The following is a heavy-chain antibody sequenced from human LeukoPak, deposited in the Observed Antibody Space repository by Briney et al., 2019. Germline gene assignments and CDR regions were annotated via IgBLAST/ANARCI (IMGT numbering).Heavy chain of an antibody. CDR3: ARDSWAMVATIGYYFDY. V-gene: IGHV1-18*01. CDR2: ISAYNGNT. CDR1: GYTFTSYG. J-gene: IGHJ4*02. Sequence: ASVKVSCKASGYTFTSYGINWVRQPPGQGLEWMGWISAYNGNTNYAQKLQGRVTMTTDTSTNTAYMELRSLGSDDTAVYYSARDSWAMVATIGYYFDYWGQGTLVTVSS. D-gene: IGHD5-12*01.